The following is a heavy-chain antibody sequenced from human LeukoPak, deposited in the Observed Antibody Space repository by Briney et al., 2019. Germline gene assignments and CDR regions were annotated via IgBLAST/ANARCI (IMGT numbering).Heavy chain of an antibody. CDR2: ISYDGSNK. D-gene: IGHD2-2*01. CDR1: GFTFSSYA. CDR3: ARELVVVPAAQRYYGMDV. V-gene: IGHV3-30*04. Sequence: GGSLRLSCAASGFTFSSYAMHWVRQAPGKGLEGVAVISYDGSNKYYADSVKGRFTISRDNSKNTLYLQMNSLRAEDTAVYYCARELVVVPAAQRYYGMDVWGKGTTVTVSS. J-gene: IGHJ6*04.